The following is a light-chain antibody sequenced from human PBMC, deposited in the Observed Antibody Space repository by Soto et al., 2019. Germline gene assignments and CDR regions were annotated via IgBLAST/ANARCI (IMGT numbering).Light chain of an antibody. J-gene: IGKJ3*01. V-gene: IGKV3-20*01. CDR3: HYYDDSPPFP. CDR2: DAS. Sequence: ENVLTQSPATLSLSPGERATLSCRSSQSVSSYLAWYQQKPGQAPRLLIYDASNRATGIPDRFSGSGSGTDFTLTISRLQPEDFAVYYCHYYDDSPPFPFGPGTKVDIK. CDR1: QSVSSY.